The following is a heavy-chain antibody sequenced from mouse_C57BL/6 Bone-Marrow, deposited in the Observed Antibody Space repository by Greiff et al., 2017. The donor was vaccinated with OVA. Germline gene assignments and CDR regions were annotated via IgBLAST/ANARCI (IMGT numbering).Heavy chain of an antibody. CDR2: ISYDGSN. J-gene: IGHJ1*03. Sequence: EVQLQESGPGLVKPSQSLSLTCSVTGYSITSGYYWNWIRQFPGNKLEWMGYISYDGSNNSNPSLKNRISITRDTSKNQFFLKLNSVTTEDTATYYCARDQGDYYGSSYWYFDVWGTGTTVTVSS. V-gene: IGHV3-6*01. D-gene: IGHD1-1*01. CDR1: GYSITSGYY. CDR3: ARDQGDYYGSSYWYFDV.